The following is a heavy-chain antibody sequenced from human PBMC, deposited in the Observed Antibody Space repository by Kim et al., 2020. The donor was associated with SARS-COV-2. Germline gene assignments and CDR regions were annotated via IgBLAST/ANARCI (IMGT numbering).Heavy chain of an antibody. J-gene: IGHJ4*02. CDR3: ARLDCSGGSCYPPWAGY. D-gene: IGHD2-15*01. Sequence: GESLKISCKGSGYSFTSYWISWVRQMPGKGLEWMGRIDPSDSYTNYSPSFQGHVTISADKSISTAYLQWSSLKASDTAMYYCARLDCSGGSCYPPWAGYWGQGTLVTVSS. CDR2: IDPSDSYT. CDR1: GYSFTSYW. V-gene: IGHV5-10-1*01.